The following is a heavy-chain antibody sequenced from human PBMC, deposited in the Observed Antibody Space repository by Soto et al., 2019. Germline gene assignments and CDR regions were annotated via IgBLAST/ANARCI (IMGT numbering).Heavy chain of an antibody. CDR3: ASAPTVVGAALGI. Sequence: PGGSLRLSCIASGFPFRSSAMNWVRQAPGQGLEWVASISDIGGSRGGTYYADSVKGRVTISRDNSKDTLYLQMDSVRGADTAISHWASAPTVVGAALGIWGKGTRGT. J-gene: IGHJ3*02. D-gene: IGHD2-15*01. V-gene: IGHV3-23*01. CDR1: GFPFRSSA. CDR2: ISDIGGSRGGT.